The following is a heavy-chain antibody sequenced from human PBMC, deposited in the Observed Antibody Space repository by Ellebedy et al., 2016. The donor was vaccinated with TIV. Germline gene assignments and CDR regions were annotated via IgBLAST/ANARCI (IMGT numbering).Heavy chain of an antibody. CDR2: INNSGIT. V-gene: IGHV4-34*01. CDR1: GGSLSGYY. CDR3: ARGLGYCSSITCYGYAFEI. Sequence: SETLSLXXGVSGGSLSGYYWSWIRQSPGKGLEWIGEINNSGITNYNPSLKSRVTMSVDRSKNQFSLKLTYVTAADTAVYYCARGLGYCSSITCYGYAFEIWGQGTMVTVSS. D-gene: IGHD2-2*01. J-gene: IGHJ3*02.